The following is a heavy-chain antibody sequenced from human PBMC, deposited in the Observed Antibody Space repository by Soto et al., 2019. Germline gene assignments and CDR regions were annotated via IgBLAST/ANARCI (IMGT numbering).Heavy chain of an antibody. J-gene: IGHJ3*01. D-gene: IGHD3-9*01. V-gene: IGHV1-18*01. CDR3: ARLLTEGATFREDAFDL. Sequence: QIQLVQSGGDVKTPGASVKVSCTTSRYTFTSHGIAWVRQAPGQGLEWMGWISTFNGKTDYAQKFQGRVTIAADTITSTVHMELRSLRSDDTAVYYCARLLTEGATFREDAFDLWGPGTKVTVSS. CDR1: RYTFTSHG. CDR2: ISTFNGKT.